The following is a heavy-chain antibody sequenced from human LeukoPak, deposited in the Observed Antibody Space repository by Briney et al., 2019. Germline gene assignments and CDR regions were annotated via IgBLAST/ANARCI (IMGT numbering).Heavy chain of an antibody. CDR2: IIPISGTA. Sequence: GASVKVSCKASGGTFSTYAISWMRQAPGQGLEWMGGIIPISGTANYAQKFQGRVTITADESTSTAYMELSSLRSEDTAVYYCATYCSNTNCYNWGYYFDYWGQGTLVTVSS. V-gene: IGHV1-69*13. CDR3: ATYCSNTNCYNWGYYFDY. D-gene: IGHD2-2*02. CDR1: GGTFSTYA. J-gene: IGHJ4*02.